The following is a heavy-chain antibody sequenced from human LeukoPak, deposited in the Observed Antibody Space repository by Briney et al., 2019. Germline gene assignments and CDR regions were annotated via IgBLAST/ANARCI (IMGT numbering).Heavy chain of an antibody. D-gene: IGHD3-3*01. CDR1: GFTFSDYH. J-gene: IGHJ4*02. Sequence: GGSLRLSCAASGFTFSDYHMSWIRQAPGKGLEWLSYISSSGDTIYYADSVKGRFTISRDNAKNSLFLQMNSLRAEDTAVYYCARGYDFWSFDYWGQGTLVTVSS. V-gene: IGHV3-11*04. CDR2: ISSSGDTI. CDR3: ARGYDFWSFDY.